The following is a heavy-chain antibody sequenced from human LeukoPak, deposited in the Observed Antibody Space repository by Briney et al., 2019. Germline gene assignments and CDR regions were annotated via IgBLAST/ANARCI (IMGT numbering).Heavy chain of an antibody. CDR1: GDSISSYY. J-gene: IGHJ4*02. CDR2: IYYSGST. CDR3: ARERCSSCCFDY. V-gene: IGHV4-59*01. Sequence: KPSETLSLTCTVSGDSISSYYWSWIRQPPGKGLEWIGYIYYSGSTNYNPSLQSRVTISVDTSKNQFSLKLSSVTAADTAVYYCARERCSSCCFDYWGQGTLVTVSS. D-gene: IGHD6-13*01.